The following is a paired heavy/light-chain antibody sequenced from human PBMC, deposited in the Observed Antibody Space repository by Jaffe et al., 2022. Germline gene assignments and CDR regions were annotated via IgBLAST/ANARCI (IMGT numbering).Heavy chain of an antibody. CDR1: GFTFSRYE. CDR2: ISSSSRTV. Sequence: EVQLVESGGGLVQPGGSLRLSCAASGFTFSRYEMNWVRQAQGKGLEWVSYISSSSRTVYYADAVKGRFTISRDNAKNSLYLEMNSLRAEDTAVYYCAREVPAAGRGYFDYWGQGTLVAVSS. CDR3: AREVPAAGRGYFDY. J-gene: IGHJ4*02. D-gene: IGHD6-13*01. V-gene: IGHV3-48*03.
Light chain of an antibody. CDR3: QQTYSAPFT. CDR2: AAS. V-gene: IGKV1-39*01. Sequence: DIQMTQSPSSLSASVGDRVTITCRASQSISSYLNWYQQKPGKAPTLLIYAASSLQSGVPSRFSGSGSGTDFTLTISSLQPEDFATYYCQQTYSAPFTFGPGTKVDIK. CDR1: QSISSY. J-gene: IGKJ3*01.